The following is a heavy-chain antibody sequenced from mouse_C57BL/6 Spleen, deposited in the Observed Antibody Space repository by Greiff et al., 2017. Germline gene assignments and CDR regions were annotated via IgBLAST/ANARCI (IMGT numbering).Heavy chain of an antibody. CDR2: IYYSGTI. CDR3: ARIYDGYYDWYFDV. J-gene: IGHJ1*03. V-gene: IGHV3-5*01. CDR1: GISITTGNYR. D-gene: IGHD2-3*01. Sequence: DVKLVESGPGLVKPSQTVFLTCTVTGISITTGNYRWSWLRQFPGNKLVWIGYIYYSGTITYNPSLTSRTTITRDTPKNQFFLEMNSLTAEDTATYYCARIYDGYYDWYFDVWGTGTTVTVSS.